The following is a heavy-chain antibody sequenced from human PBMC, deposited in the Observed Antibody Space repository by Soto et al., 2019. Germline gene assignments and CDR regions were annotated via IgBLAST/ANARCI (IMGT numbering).Heavy chain of an antibody. CDR3: AKDPSDSSSWFGRGAFDI. J-gene: IGHJ3*02. V-gene: IGHV3-23*01. Sequence: GGSLRLSCAASGFTFSSYAMSWVRQAPGKGLEWVSAISGSGGSTYYADSVKGRFTISRDNSKNTLYLQMNSLRAEDTAVYYCAKDPSDSSSWFGRGAFDIWGQGTMVTVSS. CDR1: GFTFSSYA. D-gene: IGHD6-13*01. CDR2: ISGSGGST.